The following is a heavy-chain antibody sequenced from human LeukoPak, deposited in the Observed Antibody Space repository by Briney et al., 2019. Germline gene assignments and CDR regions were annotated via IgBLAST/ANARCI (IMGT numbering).Heavy chain of an antibody. CDR3: ARGDILTGYSFDY. CDR1: GGSISSYY. V-gene: IGHV4-59*01. Sequence: SETLSLTCTGSGGSISSYYWSWIRQPPGKGLEWIGYINYSGSTNYNPSLKSRVTISVDTSKSQFSLKLSSVTAADTAVYYCARGDILTGYSFDYWGQGTLVTVSS. CDR2: INYSGST. D-gene: IGHD3-9*01. J-gene: IGHJ4*02.